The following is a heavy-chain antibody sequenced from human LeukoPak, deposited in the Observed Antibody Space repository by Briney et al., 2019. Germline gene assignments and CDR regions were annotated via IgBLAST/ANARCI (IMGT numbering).Heavy chain of an antibody. V-gene: IGHV4-38-2*01. CDR3: ARPIAARPNWFDP. CDR2: IYHSGST. Sequence: SETLSLTCAVSGYSISSGYYCGWIRQPPGKGLEWIGSIYHSGSTYYNPSLKSRVTISVDTSKNQFSLKLSSATAADTAVYYCARPIAARPNWFDPWGKGTLVTVSS. J-gene: IGHJ5*02. CDR1: GYSISSGYY. D-gene: IGHD6-6*01.